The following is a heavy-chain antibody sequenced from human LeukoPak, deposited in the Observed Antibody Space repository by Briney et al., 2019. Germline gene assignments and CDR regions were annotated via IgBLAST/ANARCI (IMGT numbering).Heavy chain of an antibody. V-gene: IGHV1-8*03. CDR3: ARAGSDYAYYYYMDV. D-gene: IGHD1-26*01. J-gene: IGHJ6*03. CDR1: GYTFSSYD. CDR2: INPNSGNT. Sequence: HRASVKLSCTASGYTFSSYDINWVRQAPGKGLEWMAWINPNSGNTGYAQKFKGRVTITRNTAISTAYMELSSLRAEDTAVYYCARAGSDYAYYYYMDVWGKGTTVTVSS.